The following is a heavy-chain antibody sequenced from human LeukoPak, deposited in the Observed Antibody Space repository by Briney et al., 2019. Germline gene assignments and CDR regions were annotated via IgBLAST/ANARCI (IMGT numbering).Heavy chain of an antibody. CDR2: INHSGST. CDR3: ARHYTNYYDSSGYTLYYFDY. Sequence: SETLSLTCAVYGGSFSGYYWSWIRQPPGKGLEWIVEINHSGSTNYNPSLKSRVTISVDTSKNQFSLKLSSVTAADTAVYYCARHYTNYYDSSGYTLYYFDYWGQGTLVTVSS. D-gene: IGHD3-22*01. J-gene: IGHJ4*02. V-gene: IGHV4-34*01. CDR1: GGSFSGYY.